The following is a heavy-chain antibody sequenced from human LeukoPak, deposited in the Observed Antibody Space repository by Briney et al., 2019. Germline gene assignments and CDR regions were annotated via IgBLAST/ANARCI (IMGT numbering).Heavy chain of an antibody. J-gene: IGHJ4*02. Sequence: PGGSRSLSGAASGFTFSSHRMNGVGQAPGKGLKWVSYISSSSSTIYYADSVKGRFTISRDNAKNSLYLQMNSLRAEDTAVYYCARGAYYYEDWGQGTLVTVSS. CDR3: ARGAYYYED. CDR2: ISSSSSTI. D-gene: IGHD3-22*01. V-gene: IGHV3-48*01. CDR1: GFTFSSHR.